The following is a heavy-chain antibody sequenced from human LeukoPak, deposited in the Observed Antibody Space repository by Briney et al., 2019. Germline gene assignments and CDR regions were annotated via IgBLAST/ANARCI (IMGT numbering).Heavy chain of an antibody. CDR3: ARDFCSTSCNLGY. V-gene: IGHV1-69*13. CDR1: GGTFSSYA. D-gene: IGHD2-2*01. J-gene: IGHJ4*02. CDR2: IIPIFGTA. Sequence: SVKVSCKAPGGTFSSYAISWVRQAPGQGLEWMGGIIPIFGTANYAQKFQGRVTITADESTSTAYMELSSLRSEDTAVYYCARDFCSTSCNLGYWGQGTLVTVSS.